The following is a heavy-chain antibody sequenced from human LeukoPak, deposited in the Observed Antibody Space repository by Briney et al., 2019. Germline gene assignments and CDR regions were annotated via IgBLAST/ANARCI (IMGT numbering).Heavy chain of an antibody. CDR1: GGSMSYYY. J-gene: IGHJ4*02. D-gene: IGHD1-1*01. CDR3: VRPESAGTKYRFDY. Sequence: SETLSLTCTVSGGSMSYYYWTWIRQTPGRGLEWIGYKYYDGNSGNTNYNPSLESRVTISVDTSKNHVSLNLTSVTAADTAVYYCVRPESAGTKYRFDYWGQGALVTVSS. V-gene: IGHV4-59*01. CDR2: KYYDGNSGNT.